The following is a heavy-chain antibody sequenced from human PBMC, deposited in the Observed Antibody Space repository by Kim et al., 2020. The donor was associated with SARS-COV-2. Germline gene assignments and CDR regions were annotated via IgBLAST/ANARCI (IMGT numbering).Heavy chain of an antibody. D-gene: IGHD2-2*01. Sequence: HSGNTHYRPSLRGRVSISLRTSDNQFSLELTSVTAAAMAVYYCARGQPLDYWGQGILVTVSS. V-gene: IGHV4-34*09. CDR2: HSGNT. CDR3: ARGQPLDY. J-gene: IGHJ4*02.